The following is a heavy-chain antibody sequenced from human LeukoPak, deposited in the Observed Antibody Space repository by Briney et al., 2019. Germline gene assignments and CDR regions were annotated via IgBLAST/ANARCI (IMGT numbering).Heavy chain of an antibody. CDR3: ARAPNYMDV. Sequence: SETLSLTCAVYGGSFSGYYWSWIRQPPGKGLEWIGEINHSGSTNYNPSLKSRVTISVDTSKNQFSLNLSSVTAADTAVYYCARAPNYMDVWGKGTTVTISS. CDR2: INHSGST. J-gene: IGHJ6*03. CDR1: GGSFSGYY. V-gene: IGHV4-34*01.